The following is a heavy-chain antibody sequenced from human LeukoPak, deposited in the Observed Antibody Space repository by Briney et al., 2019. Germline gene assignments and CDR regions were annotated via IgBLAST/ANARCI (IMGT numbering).Heavy chain of an antibody. CDR2: MNPNCGNT. CDR1: GYTFTSYD. CDR3: ARRGSSWYDFDY. D-gene: IGHD6-13*01. V-gene: IGHV1-8*01. Sequence: ASVKVFCKASGYTFTSYDINWVRQATEQGLEWMGWMNPNCGNTGYAQKFQGRVTMTRNTSINTAYMEVSSLRSEDTAVYYCARRGSSWYDFDYWGQGTLVTVSS. J-gene: IGHJ4*02.